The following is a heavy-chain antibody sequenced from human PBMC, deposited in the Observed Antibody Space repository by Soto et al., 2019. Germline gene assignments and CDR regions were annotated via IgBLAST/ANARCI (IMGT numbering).Heavy chain of an antibody. D-gene: IGHD2-2*01. CDR1: GGSISSSSYY. CDR3: AREPLIVVVPAAMWGGVFGWFDP. V-gene: IGHV4-39*01. Sequence: SETLSLTCTVSGGSISSSSYYWGWIRQPPGKGLEWIGSIYYSGSTYYNPSLKSRVTISVDTSKNQFSLKLSSVTAADTAVYYCAREPLIVVVPAAMWGGVFGWFDPWGQGTLVTVSS. CDR2: IYYSGST. J-gene: IGHJ5*02.